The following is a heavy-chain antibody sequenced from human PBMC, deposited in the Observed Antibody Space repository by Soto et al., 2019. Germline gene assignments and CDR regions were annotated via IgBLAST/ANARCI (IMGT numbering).Heavy chain of an antibody. CDR3: AKDSSVTAAGSGGWFDP. CDR2: ISFDGGNQ. J-gene: IGHJ5*02. V-gene: IGHV3-30*18. Sequence: QVQLVQSGGGVVQPGRSLRLSCAASGFDFNTYGLHWVRQAPGKGLEWVAGISFDGGNQYYADSVKGRFTISRDKSNNTLYLQMNSLWAEDTATYYCAKDSSVTAAGSGGWFDPWGQGTLVIVSS. CDR1: GFDFNTYG. D-gene: IGHD6-13*01.